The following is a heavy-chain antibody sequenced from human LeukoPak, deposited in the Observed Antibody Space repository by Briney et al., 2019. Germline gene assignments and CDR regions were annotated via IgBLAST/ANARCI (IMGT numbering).Heavy chain of an antibody. J-gene: IGHJ6*03. Sequence: GASVKVSCKASGYTFTGYYMHWVRQAPGQGLEWMGWINPNSGGTNYAQKFQGRVTMTRDTSISTAYMELSRLRSDDTAVYYCARVVTTSYYYYYMDVWGKGTTVTVSS. CDR3: ARVVTTSYYYYYMDV. V-gene: IGHV1-2*02. CDR1: GYTFTGYY. D-gene: IGHD4-17*01. CDR2: INPNSGGT.